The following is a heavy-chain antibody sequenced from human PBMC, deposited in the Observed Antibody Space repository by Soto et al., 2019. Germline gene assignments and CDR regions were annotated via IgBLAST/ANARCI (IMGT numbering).Heavy chain of an antibody. CDR2: ISGSGGST. CDR3: AKDSPSYTTSPFYFDS. V-gene: IGHV3-23*01. Sequence: GGSLRLSCAASGFTFSSYAMSWVRRAPGKGLEWVSAISGSGGSTYYADSVKGRFTISRDNSKNTLYLQMNSLRAEDTAVYYCAKDSPSYTTSPFYFDSWGQGTLVTVSS. J-gene: IGHJ4*02. CDR1: GFTFSSYA. D-gene: IGHD2-2*02.